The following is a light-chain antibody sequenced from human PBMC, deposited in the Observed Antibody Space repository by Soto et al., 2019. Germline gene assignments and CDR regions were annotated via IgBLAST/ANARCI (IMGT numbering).Light chain of an antibody. J-gene: IGKJ1*01. CDR1: QTISTW. CDR2: DAS. Sequence: DVQMTQSPSTLSASVGDRVTITCRASQTISTWLAWYQQKPGKAPKLLIYDASSLEGGVPSRFSGSGSGTEFTLTISSLQPDDFATYYCQQYNRYPTFGQGTKVEIK. V-gene: IGKV1-5*01. CDR3: QQYNRYPT.